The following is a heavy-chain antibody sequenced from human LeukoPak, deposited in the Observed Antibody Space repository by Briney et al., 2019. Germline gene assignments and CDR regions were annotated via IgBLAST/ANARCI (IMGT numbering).Heavy chain of an antibody. CDR3: ARGLIGSWYGQGDR. V-gene: IGHV3-21*01. CDR1: GFSFSAYS. Sequence: GGSLRLSCAASGFSFSAYSMNWYRQAPGKGLEWVSSIRSGTSDTYYADSLKGRFTISRDNAKNFVFLQMSSLRVEDTALYYCARGLIGSWYGQGDRWGQGTLVTVSP. D-gene: IGHD6-13*01. CDR2: IRSGTSDT. J-gene: IGHJ5*02.